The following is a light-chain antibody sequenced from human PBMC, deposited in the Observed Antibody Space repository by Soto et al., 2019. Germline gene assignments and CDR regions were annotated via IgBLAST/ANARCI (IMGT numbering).Light chain of an antibody. Sequence: EIVMTQSPATLSVSPGERATLSCRASQSVSSNLAWYQQKPGQAPRLLIYGASTRATGIPARFSGSGSGTEFTLTISSLQSEDLAVYYCQQLGTFGQGTKVEIK. J-gene: IGKJ1*01. CDR2: GAS. CDR1: QSVSSN. V-gene: IGKV3-15*01. CDR3: QQLGT.